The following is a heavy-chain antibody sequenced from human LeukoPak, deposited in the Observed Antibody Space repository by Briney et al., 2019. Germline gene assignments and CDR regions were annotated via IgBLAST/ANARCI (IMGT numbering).Heavy chain of an antibody. D-gene: IGHD5-12*01. CDR2: INSDGSST. CDR3: ARVSDSGYDFGY. J-gene: IGHJ4*02. Sequence: HPGGSLRLSCAASGFTFSSYWMHWVRQAPGKGLVWVSRINSDGSSTSYADSVKGRFTISRDNAKNSLYLQMNSLRAEDTAVYYCARVSDSGYDFGYWGQGTLVTVSS. V-gene: IGHV3-74*01. CDR1: GFTFSSYW.